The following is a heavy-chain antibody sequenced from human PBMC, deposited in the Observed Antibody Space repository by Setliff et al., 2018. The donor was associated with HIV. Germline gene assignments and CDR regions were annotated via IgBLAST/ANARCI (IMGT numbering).Heavy chain of an antibody. CDR1: GFSLSTSGMR. CDR3: ARDIVVVPTASRFNAFDI. Sequence: SGPTLVSPTPTLTLTCTFSGFSLSTSGMRVSWIRQPPGKALEWLARIDWDDDKFYSTSLKTRLTISKDTSKNQVVLTMTNMDPVDTATYYCARDIVVVPTASRFNAFDIWGQGTMVTVSS. V-gene: IGHV2-70*04. D-gene: IGHD2-2*01. J-gene: IGHJ3*02. CDR2: IDWDDDK.